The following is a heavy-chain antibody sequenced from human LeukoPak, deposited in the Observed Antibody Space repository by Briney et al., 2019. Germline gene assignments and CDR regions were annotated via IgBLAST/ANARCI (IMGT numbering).Heavy chain of an antibody. CDR2: IYYSGST. V-gene: IGHV4-31*03. D-gene: IGHD2-15*01. J-gene: IGHJ4*02. CDR3: ARASQYCSGGRCYPYYFDY. CDR1: GGSISSGGYY. Sequence: NPSETLSLTCTVSGGSISSGGYYWSWTRQHPGKGLEWIGSIYYSGSTYYNPSLESRITISSDTSENRFSLKLSSVTAADTAVYYCARASQYCSGGRCYPYYFDYWGQGTLVTVSS.